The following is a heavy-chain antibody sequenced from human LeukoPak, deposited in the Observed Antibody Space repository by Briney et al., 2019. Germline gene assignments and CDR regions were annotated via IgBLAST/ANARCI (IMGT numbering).Heavy chain of an antibody. J-gene: IGHJ6*03. D-gene: IGHD3-10*01. CDR2: IIPIFGTA. Sequence: VASVKVSCKASGGTFSSYAISWVRQAPGQGLEWMGGIIPIFGTANYAQKFQGRVTITTDESTSTAYMELSSLRSEDTAVYYCARAKITMVRGVIRSLGYYYYYMDVWGKGTTVTVSS. CDR1: GGTFSSYA. CDR3: ARAKITMVRGVIRSLGYYYYYMDV. V-gene: IGHV1-69*05.